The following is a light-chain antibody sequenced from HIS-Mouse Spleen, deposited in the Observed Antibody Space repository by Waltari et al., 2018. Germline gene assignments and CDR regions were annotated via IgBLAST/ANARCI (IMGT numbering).Light chain of an antibody. CDR1: NIGSKS. Sequence: SYVLTQPPSVSVAPGKTARITCGGNNIGSKSVHWYQQKPGQAPVLVVYDESDRPSGIPGRFSGSKSGNTATLTISRVEAGDEADYYCQVWDSSSDHVVFGGGTKLTVL. CDR3: QVWDSSSDHVV. CDR2: DES. J-gene: IGLJ2*01. V-gene: IGLV3-21*03.